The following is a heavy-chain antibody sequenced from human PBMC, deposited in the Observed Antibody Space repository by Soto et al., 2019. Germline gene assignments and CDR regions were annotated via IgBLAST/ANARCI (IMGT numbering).Heavy chain of an antibody. Sequence: DVQLLESGGGLVQPGGSLRLSCAASGFTFSSYAMNWVRQAPGQGLEWVSTVSDSGGSTYSADSVQGRFTISRDNSKNTLFLHMNSLGAEDTAIYDCARTIVGGVVHAFDFWGQGTLVTVSS. CDR3: ARTIVGGVVHAFDF. CDR2: VSDSGGST. CDR1: GFTFSSYA. J-gene: IGHJ4*02. D-gene: IGHD1-26*01. V-gene: IGHV3-23*01.